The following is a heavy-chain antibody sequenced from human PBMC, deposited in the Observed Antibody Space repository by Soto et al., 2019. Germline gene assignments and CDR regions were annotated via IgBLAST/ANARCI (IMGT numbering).Heavy chain of an antibody. D-gene: IGHD3-9*01. J-gene: IGHJ4*02. Sequence: QLQLQESGPGLVKPSETLSLTCTVSGGSISSSSYYWGWVRQPPGKGLEWIGSIYYSGSTYYNPSLKSRVTISVDTSKNQFSLKLSSVTAAGTAVYYCARHADNYDILTGYLGYWGQGTLVTVSS. CDR1: GGSISSSSYY. V-gene: IGHV4-39*01. CDR2: IYYSGST. CDR3: ARHADNYDILTGYLGY.